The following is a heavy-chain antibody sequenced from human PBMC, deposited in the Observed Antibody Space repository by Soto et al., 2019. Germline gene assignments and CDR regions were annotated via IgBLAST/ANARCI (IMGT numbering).Heavy chain of an antibody. CDR2: ISWNSGNI. V-gene: IGHV3-9*01. CDR3: ARDSLDGFDI. J-gene: IGHJ3*02. CDR1: GFTFDDYA. Sequence: PGGSLRLSCAASGFTFDDYAMHWVRQATGKGLGWVSGISWNSGNIGYADSVKGRFTVSRENAKKSLYLQMNSLRTDDTAFYYCARDSLDGFDIWGQGTMVTVSS.